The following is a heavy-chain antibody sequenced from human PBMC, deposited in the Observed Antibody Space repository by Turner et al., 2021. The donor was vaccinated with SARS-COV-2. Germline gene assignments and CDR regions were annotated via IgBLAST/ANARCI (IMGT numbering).Heavy chain of an antibody. D-gene: IGHD6-19*01. Sequence: QVQLQESGPGLVKPSETLSLTCTVSGGSISSYYWSWIRQPPGKGLEWIGYIHYSGSTNYNPSLKSRVTISVDTSKNQFSLKLSSVTAADTAVYYCARHGFSGWYGGGMDVWGQGTTVTFSS. J-gene: IGHJ6*02. CDR3: ARHGFSGWYGGGMDV. CDR2: IHYSGST. V-gene: IGHV4-59*08. CDR1: GGSISSYY.